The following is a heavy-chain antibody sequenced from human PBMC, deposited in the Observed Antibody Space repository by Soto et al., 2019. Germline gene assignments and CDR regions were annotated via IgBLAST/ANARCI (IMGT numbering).Heavy chain of an antibody. D-gene: IGHD2-21*01. CDR2: ISAYNGNT. CDR3: ARGLAYCVCCYYGMDV. Sequence: GASVKVSCKASGYTFTSYGISWVRQAPGQGLEWMGWISAYNGNTNYAQKLQGRVTMTTDTSTSTAYMELRSLRSDDTAVYYGARGLAYCVCCYYGMDVWGQGTTVNVAS. CDR1: GYTFTSYG. V-gene: IGHV1-18*01. J-gene: IGHJ6*02.